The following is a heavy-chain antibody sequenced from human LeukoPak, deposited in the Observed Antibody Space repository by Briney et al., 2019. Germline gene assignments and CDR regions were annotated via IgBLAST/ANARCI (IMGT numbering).Heavy chain of an antibody. CDR3: ARDTVDYGGNLHFSY. J-gene: IGHJ4*02. Sequence: GGSLRLSCAASGFTVSSNYMSWVRQAPGKGLEWVSVTYSSGRTYYADSVKGRFTISRDNSKNTLYLQMNSLRAEDTAVYYCARDTVDYGGNLHFSYWGQGTLVTVSS. D-gene: IGHD4-23*01. CDR1: GFTVSSNY. V-gene: IGHV3-53*01. CDR2: TYSSGRT.